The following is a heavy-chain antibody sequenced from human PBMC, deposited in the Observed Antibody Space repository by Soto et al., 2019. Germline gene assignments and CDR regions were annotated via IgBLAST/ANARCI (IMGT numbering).Heavy chain of an antibody. CDR2: ILVGGST. D-gene: IGHD1-1*01. CDR1: GFICSSYD. V-gene: IGHV3-23*01. Sequence: GGSLRLSCAVSGFICSSYDMSWVRQAPGKGLEWVSTILVGGSTHYEDSVKGRFTISRDTSKNTVYLQMNSLTAADTAFYYCAKATATSGGAFEIYGQGTMVTVSS. J-gene: IGHJ3*02. CDR3: AKATATSGGAFEI.